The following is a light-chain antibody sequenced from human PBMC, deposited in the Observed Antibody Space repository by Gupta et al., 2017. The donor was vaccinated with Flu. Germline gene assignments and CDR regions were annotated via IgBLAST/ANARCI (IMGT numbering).Light chain of an antibody. CDR3: GTWDSSLSAGV. Sequence: QSVLTQPPSVSAAPGQKDTISCSGSSSNIGNNYVSWYQQLPGTAPKLLIYENNKRPSGIPDRFSCSKSGTSATLGITGLQTGDEADYYCGTWDSSLSAGVFGGGTKLTVL. J-gene: IGLJ2*01. V-gene: IGLV1-51*02. CDR1: SSNIGNNY. CDR2: ENN.